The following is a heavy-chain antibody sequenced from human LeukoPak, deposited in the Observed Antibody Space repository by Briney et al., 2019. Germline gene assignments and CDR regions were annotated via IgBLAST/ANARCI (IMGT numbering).Heavy chain of an antibody. D-gene: IGHD6-19*01. V-gene: IGHV3-69-1*01. CDR2: VGGGTDI. Sequence: GGSLRLSCVASGFTFNVHGMSWVRQAPGEGLEWVSSVGGGTDIHYADSVKGRFTISRDNAKNSLYLQVNSLRAEDKAVYYCARAQGIAVAYYYYYMDVWGKGTTVTVSS. CDR1: GFTFNVHG. CDR3: ARAQGIAVAYYYYYMDV. J-gene: IGHJ6*03.